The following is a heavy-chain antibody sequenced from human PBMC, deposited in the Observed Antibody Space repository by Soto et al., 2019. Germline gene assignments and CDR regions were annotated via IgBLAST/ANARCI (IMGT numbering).Heavy chain of an antibody. V-gene: IGHV2-5*01. CDR1: GFSLTTDMVG. D-gene: IGHD1-26*01. Sequence: QITLKQSGPTLVKPTQTLTLACTFSGFSLTTDMVGVGWIRQPPGEALEWLAVIYWYDSKTYRPSLESRLTHTKDTSKNQAALTMTNMGSLDRATYYCAHAYGGRSLYWGQGTLVTVSS. CDR2: IYWYDSK. J-gene: IGHJ4*02. CDR3: AHAYGGRSLY.